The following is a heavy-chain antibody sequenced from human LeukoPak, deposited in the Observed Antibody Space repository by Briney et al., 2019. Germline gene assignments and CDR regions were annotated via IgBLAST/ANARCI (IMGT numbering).Heavy chain of an antibody. Sequence: PGGSLRLSCAASGFTFSSYSMNWVRQAPGKGLEWVSYISSSSSTIYYADSVKGRFTISRDNAKNSLYLQVNSLRAEDTAVYYCARELHSSGWHWGQGTLVTVSS. D-gene: IGHD6-19*01. CDR2: ISSSSSTI. V-gene: IGHV3-48*01. CDR1: GFTFSSYS. J-gene: IGHJ4*02. CDR3: ARELHSSGWH.